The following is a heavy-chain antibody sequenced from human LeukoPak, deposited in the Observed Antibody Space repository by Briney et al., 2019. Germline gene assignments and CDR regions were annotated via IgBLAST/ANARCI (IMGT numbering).Heavy chain of an antibody. CDR2: ISWNIGSI. CDR1: GFTFDDYA. Sequence: GGSLRLSCAASGFTFDDYAMHWVRQAPGKGLEWVSGISWNIGSIGYADSVKGRFTISRDNAKNSLYLQMNSLRAEDTALYYCAKGPPIWFPLYYFDYWGQGTLVTVSS. D-gene: IGHD3-10*01. CDR3: AKGPPIWFPLYYFDY. V-gene: IGHV3-9*01. J-gene: IGHJ4*02.